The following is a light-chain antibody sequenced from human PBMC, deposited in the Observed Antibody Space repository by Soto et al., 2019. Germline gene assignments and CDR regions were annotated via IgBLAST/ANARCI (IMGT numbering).Light chain of an antibody. J-gene: IGLJ3*02. CDR3: SSYSRSSTRV. CDR1: SSDVGGYNY. V-gene: IGLV2-14*01. Sequence: QSALTQPASVSGSPGQSITISCTGTSSDVGGYNYVSWYQQHPGKAPKVMIYEVSNRPSGVSNLFSGSKSGNTASLTISGLQAEDEADYYCSSYSRSSTRVFGGGTKLTVL. CDR2: EVS.